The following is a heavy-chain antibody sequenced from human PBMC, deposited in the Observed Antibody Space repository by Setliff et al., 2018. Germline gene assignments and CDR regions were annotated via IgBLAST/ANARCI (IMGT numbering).Heavy chain of an antibody. J-gene: IGHJ6*02. Sequence: GGSLRLSCAASGFTFSNVWMSWVRQALGKGLEWVGRFKSKTDGGTTDYAAPVKGRFTISRDESKNTVYLQMNSLKTEDTAVYYCTTDPPGGLDVWGQGTKVTVSS. CDR1: GFTFSNVW. CDR2: FKSKTDGGTT. CDR3: TTDPPGGLDV. D-gene: IGHD3-10*01. V-gene: IGHV3-15*01.